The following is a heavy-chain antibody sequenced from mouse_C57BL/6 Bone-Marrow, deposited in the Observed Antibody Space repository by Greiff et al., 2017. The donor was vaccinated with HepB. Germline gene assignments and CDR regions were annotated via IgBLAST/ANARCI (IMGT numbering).Heavy chain of an antibody. J-gene: IGHJ3*01. CDR2: ISYDGSN. CDR1: GYSITSGYY. D-gene: IGHD1-1*01. Sequence: EVQLQESGPGLVKPSQSLSLTCSVTGYSITSGYYWNWIRKFPGNKLEWMGYISYDGSNNYNPSLKNRISITRDTSKNQFFLKLNSVTTEDTATYYCAIVGDYGSSLSYWGQGTLVTVSA. CDR3: AIVGDYGSSLSY. V-gene: IGHV3-6*01.